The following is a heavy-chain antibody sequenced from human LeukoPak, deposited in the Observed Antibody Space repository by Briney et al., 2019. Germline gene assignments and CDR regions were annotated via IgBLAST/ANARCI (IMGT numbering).Heavy chain of an antibody. CDR2: ISGSGGTT. Sequence: PGGSLRLSCAASGFTFSSYAMSWVRQAPGKGLEWVSAISGSGGTTYYADSVKGRFTISRGNYKNTMYLQMNNLRAEDTAIYYCAKGSSAWAWPSGGMDVWGKGTTVTVSS. J-gene: IGHJ6*03. CDR3: AKGSSAWAWPSGGMDV. CDR1: GFTFSSYA. D-gene: IGHD6-19*01. V-gene: IGHV3-23*01.